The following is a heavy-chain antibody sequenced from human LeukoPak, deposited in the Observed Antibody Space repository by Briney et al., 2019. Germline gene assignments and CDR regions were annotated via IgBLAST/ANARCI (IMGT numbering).Heavy chain of an antibody. CDR1: GGSISSNSYY. V-gene: IGHV4-39*02. J-gene: IGHJ4*02. Sequence: PSETLSLTCAVSGGSISSNSYYWGWIRQPPGKGLEWIGSIYYSGSTYYNPSLKSRVTISVDTSKNQFSLKLSSVTAADTAVYYCARDLGEGQWLVLGYWGQGTLVTVSS. D-gene: IGHD6-19*01. CDR2: IYYSGST. CDR3: ARDLGEGQWLVLGY.